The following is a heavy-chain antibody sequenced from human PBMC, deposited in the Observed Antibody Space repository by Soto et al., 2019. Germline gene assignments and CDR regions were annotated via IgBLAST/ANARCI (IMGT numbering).Heavy chain of an antibody. CDR2: INHSGST. D-gene: IGHD3-10*01. V-gene: IGHV4-34*01. Sequence: RSLTCAVYGGSVSGYYWSWIRQPPGKGLEWIGEINHSGSTNYNPSLKSRVTISVDTSKNQFSLKLSSVTAADTAVYYCAATYYYGSGSSLDYYYYYGMDVWGQVTTFTVSS. J-gene: IGHJ6*02. CDR3: AATYYYGSGSSLDYYYYYGMDV. CDR1: GGSVSGYY.